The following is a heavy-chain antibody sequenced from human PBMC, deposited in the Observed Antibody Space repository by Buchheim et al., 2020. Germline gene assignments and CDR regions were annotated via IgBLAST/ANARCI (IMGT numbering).Heavy chain of an antibody. CDR2: IYYSGST. CDR1: GGSISSGGYY. D-gene: IGHD3-22*01. Sequence: QVQLQESGPGLVKPSQTLSLTCTVSGGSISSGGYYWSWIRQHPGKGLEWIGYIYYSGSTYYNPSLKSRVTISVGTSKNQFSLKLSSVTAADTAVYYCARGLVNYYDSSGYYSGVGWFDPWGQGTL. CDR3: ARGLVNYYDSSGYYSGVGWFDP. V-gene: IGHV4-31*03. J-gene: IGHJ5*02.